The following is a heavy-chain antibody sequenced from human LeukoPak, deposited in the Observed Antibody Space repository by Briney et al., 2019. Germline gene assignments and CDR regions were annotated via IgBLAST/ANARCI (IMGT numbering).Heavy chain of an antibody. D-gene: IGHD3-10*01. V-gene: IGHV3-21*01. CDR1: GFTFSRSS. CDR2: ITTSSSYI. CDR3: ARWYYGSVGAFDI. J-gene: IGHJ3*02. Sequence: GGSLRLSCAASGFTFSRSSMNWVRQAPGKGLEWVSSITTSSSYIYYADSVKGRFTISRDNAKNSLYLQMNSLRAEDTAVYYCARWYYGSVGAFDIWGQGTMVTVSS.